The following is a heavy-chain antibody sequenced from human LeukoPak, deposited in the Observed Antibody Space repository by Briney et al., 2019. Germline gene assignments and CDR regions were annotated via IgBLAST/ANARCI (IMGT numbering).Heavy chain of an antibody. CDR2: IYYSGST. V-gene: IGHV4-59*08. CDR3: ARHSYYNF. J-gene: IGHJ4*02. Sequence: PSETLSLTCTLSGGSISSYYWSWIRQPPGKGLEWIGYIYYSGSTNYNPSLKSRVTISVDTSKNQFSLKLSSVTAADTAVYYCARHSYYNFWGQGTLVTVSS. CDR1: GGSISSYY. D-gene: IGHD3-3*01.